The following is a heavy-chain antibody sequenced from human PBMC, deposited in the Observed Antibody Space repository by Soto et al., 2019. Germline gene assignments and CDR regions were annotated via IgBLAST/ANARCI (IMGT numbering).Heavy chain of an antibody. CDR2: IIPIFGTA. V-gene: IGHV1-69*01. CDR1: GGTFSSYA. Sequence: QVQLVQSGAEVKKPGSSVKVSCKASGGTFSSYAISWVRQAPGQGLEWMGGIIPIFGTANYAQKFRGRVTITADESTSTAYMELSSLRSEDTAVYYCARGSRSSLFRYYYGMDVWGQGTTVTVSS. D-gene: IGHD3-10*01. J-gene: IGHJ6*02. CDR3: ARGSRSSLFRYYYGMDV.